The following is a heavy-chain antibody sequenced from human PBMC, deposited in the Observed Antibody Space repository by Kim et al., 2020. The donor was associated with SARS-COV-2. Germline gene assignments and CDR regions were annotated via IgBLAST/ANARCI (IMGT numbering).Heavy chain of an antibody. CDR2: MSLDGSTK. J-gene: IGHJ2*01. D-gene: IGHD3-3*01. Sequence: GGSLRLSCAASGFTFSSYTMHYVRQAPGKGLEWVAVMSLDGSTKFYADSVKGRFTISRDNSKNTLYLQMNSLKTEDTAVYYCARGSASLGYWYFDLWGRGTLVTVSS. CDR3: ARGSASLGYWYFDL. V-gene: IGHV3-30-3*01. CDR1: GFTFSSYT.